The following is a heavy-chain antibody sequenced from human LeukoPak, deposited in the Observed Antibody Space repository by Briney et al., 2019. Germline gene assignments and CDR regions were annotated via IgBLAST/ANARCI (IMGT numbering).Heavy chain of an antibody. J-gene: IGHJ6*03. CDR3: AKDRCNNGVGCYYYYMDV. D-gene: IGHD2-8*01. CDR2: IQYVGSKE. CDR1: RFTLSRYA. V-gene: IGHV3-30*02. Sequence: GGSLSPSCAASRFTLSRYAIRWVRPAPGKGLEWVAYIQYVGSKEKYADSVKGRSSISRDSSKNILYLQMNSQRAEDTPVYYCAKDRCNNGVGCYYYYMDVWGKGTTVTISS.